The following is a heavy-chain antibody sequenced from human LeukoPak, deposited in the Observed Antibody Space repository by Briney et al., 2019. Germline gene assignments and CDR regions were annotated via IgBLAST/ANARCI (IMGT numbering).Heavy chain of an antibody. D-gene: IGHD3-22*01. CDR1: GGTFSSYA. V-gene: IGHV1-69*06. Sequence: GASVKVSCKASGGTFSSYAISWVRQAPGQGLEWMGGIIPIFGTANYAQKFQGRVTITADKSTSTAYMELSSLRSEDTAVYYCARVRTKGYYYDSSGYDFDIWGQGTMVTVSS. J-gene: IGHJ3*02. CDR2: IIPIFGTA. CDR3: ARVRTKGYYYDSSGYDFDI.